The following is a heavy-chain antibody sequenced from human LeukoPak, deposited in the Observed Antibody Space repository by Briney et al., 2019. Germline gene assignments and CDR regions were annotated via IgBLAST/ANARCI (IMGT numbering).Heavy chain of an antibody. CDR3: ARVCSSSWYPSCFYYYYYGMDV. Sequence: GASVKVSCKASGYTFTSYGISWVRQAPGQGLEWMGWISAYNGNTNYAQKLQGRVTMTTDTSTSTAYMELRSLRSDDTAVYYCARVCSSSWYPSCFYYYYYGMDVWGQGTTVTVSS. J-gene: IGHJ6*02. CDR1: GYTFTSYG. D-gene: IGHD6-13*01. CDR2: ISAYNGNT. V-gene: IGHV1-18*01.